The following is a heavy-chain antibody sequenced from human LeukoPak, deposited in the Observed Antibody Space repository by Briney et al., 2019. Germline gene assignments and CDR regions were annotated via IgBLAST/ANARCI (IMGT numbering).Heavy chain of an antibody. Sequence: ASVKVSCKVSGYTLTELSMHWVRQAPGKGLEWMGGFDPEDGETIYAQKFQSRVTMTEDTSTDTAYMELSSLRSEDTAVYYCATVRSSGYYYLRDAFDIWGQGTMVTVSS. CDR3: ATVRSSGYYYLRDAFDI. V-gene: IGHV1-24*01. J-gene: IGHJ3*02. CDR1: GYTLTELS. CDR2: FDPEDGET. D-gene: IGHD3-22*01.